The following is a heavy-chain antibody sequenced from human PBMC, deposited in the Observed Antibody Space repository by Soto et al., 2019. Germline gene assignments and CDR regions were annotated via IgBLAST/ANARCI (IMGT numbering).Heavy chain of an antibody. V-gene: IGHV3-21*01. Sequence: GGSLRLSCAASGFPFSSYSMNWVRQAPGKGLEWVSSISSSSSYIYYADSVKGRFTISRDNAKNSLYLQMNSLRAEDTAVYYCAFLLYYDILTCYYTHHIDYSMDVWGQGTAVTESS. J-gene: IGHJ6*02. CDR1: GFPFSSYS. D-gene: IGHD3-9*01. CDR2: ISSSSSYI. CDR3: AFLLYYDILTCYYTHHIDYSMDV.